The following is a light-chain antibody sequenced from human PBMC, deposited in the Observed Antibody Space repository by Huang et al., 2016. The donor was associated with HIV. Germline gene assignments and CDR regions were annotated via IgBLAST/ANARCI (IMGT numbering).Light chain of an antibody. CDR3: QQYNNWPPLT. V-gene: IGKV3-15*01. CDR1: QRVLSN. CDR2: GAS. J-gene: IGKJ4*01. Sequence: EIVMTQSPATLSVSPGERATLSCRASQRVLSNLAWYQQKPGQAPRLLIYGASTRATGIPARFSGSRSGTEFTLTISSLQSEDFAVYYCQQYNNWPPLTFGGGTKVEIK.